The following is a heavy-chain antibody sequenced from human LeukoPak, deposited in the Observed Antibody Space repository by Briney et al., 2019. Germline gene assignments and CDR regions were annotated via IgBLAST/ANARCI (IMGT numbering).Heavy chain of an antibody. V-gene: IGHV3-23*01. Sequence: GGSLRLSCAASGFTFSSYAMTWVRQAPGKGLEWVSGISGSGGSTYYADSVKGRFAISRDNSKNTLYVQMNSLRAEDTAVYYCAKSDYYDSSGYYYGSDYWGQGTLVTVSS. J-gene: IGHJ4*02. D-gene: IGHD3-22*01. CDR1: GFTFSSYA. CDR3: AKSDYYDSSGYYYGSDY. CDR2: ISGSGGST.